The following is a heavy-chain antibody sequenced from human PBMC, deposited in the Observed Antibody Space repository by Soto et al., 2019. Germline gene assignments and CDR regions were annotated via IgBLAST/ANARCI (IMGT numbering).Heavy chain of an antibody. Sequence: PGGSLRLSCAASGFTFSSYWMHWVRQAPGKGLVWVSRINSDGSSTSYADSVKGRFTISRDNAKNTLYLQMNSLRAEDTAVYYSARLYPPYEGIDYWGQGTLVTVSS. CDR3: ARLYPPYEGIDY. CDR2: INSDGSST. J-gene: IGHJ4*02. D-gene: IGHD2-2*02. CDR1: GFTFSSYW. V-gene: IGHV3-74*01.